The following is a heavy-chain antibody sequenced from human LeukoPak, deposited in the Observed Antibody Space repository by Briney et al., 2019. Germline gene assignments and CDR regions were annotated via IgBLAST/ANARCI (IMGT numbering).Heavy chain of an antibody. J-gene: IGHJ3*02. CDR3: TTDFAAAATNDAFDI. V-gene: IGHV3-15*01. Sequence: RSGGSLRLSCAASRFTFSNAWMSWVRQAPGKGLEWVGRIKSKTDGGTTDYAAPVKGRFTISRDDSKNTLYLQMNSLKTEDTAVYYCTTDFAAAATNDAFDIWGQGTMVTVSS. D-gene: IGHD6-13*01. CDR2: IKSKTDGGTT. CDR1: RFTFSNAW.